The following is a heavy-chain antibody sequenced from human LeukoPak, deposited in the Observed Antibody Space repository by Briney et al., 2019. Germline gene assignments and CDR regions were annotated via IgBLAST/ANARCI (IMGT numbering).Heavy chain of an antibody. CDR3: ARGIPNSGYSSDH. Sequence: ASVKVSCKASGYTFTGYDMHWVRQAPGQGLEWMGYVNPNTGDTNYAQEFQGRVTMTRDMSISTAYMELSRLTSDDTAVYYCARGIPNSGYSSDHWGQGTPVTVSS. CDR1: GYTFTGYD. V-gene: IGHV1-2*02. CDR2: VNPNTGDT. J-gene: IGHJ5*02. D-gene: IGHD5-12*01.